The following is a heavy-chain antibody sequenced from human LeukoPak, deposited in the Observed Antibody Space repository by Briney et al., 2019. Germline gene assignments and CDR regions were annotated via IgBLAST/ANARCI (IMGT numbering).Heavy chain of an antibody. J-gene: IGHJ4*02. Sequence: GGSPRLSCAASGFTFSDYYMSWIRQAPGKGLEWVSYISSSGSTVYYADSVKGRFTISRDNAKNSLYLQMNSLRAEDTAVYYCAREQYYDILTGSYPGLDYWGQGTLVTVSS. V-gene: IGHV3-11*01. CDR1: GFTFSDYY. D-gene: IGHD3-9*01. CDR3: AREQYYDILTGSYPGLDY. CDR2: ISSSGSTV.